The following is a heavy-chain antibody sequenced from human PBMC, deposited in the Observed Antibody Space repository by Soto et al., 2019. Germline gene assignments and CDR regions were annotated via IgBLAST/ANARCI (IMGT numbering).Heavy chain of an antibody. V-gene: IGHV3-30*18. J-gene: IGHJ4*02. CDR2: ISYDGSNK. CDR3: AKGYDFSAFDY. D-gene: IGHD3-3*01. Sequence: PGGSLRLSCAASGFTFSSYGMHWVRQAPGKGLEWVAVISYDGSNKYYADSVKGRFTISRDNSKNTLYLQMNSLRAEDTAVYYCAKGYDFSAFDYWGQGALVTVSS. CDR1: GFTFSSYG.